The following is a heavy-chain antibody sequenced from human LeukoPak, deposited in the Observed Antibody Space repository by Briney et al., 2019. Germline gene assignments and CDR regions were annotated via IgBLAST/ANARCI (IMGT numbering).Heavy chain of an antibody. CDR1: GFGFSSYS. CDR3: ARVIGSYGDSAY. V-gene: IGHV3-48*04. J-gene: IGHJ4*02. CDR2: ISSTSSAI. D-gene: IGHD3-16*01. Sequence: PGGSLRLSCAASGFGFSSYSMNWVRQAPGKGLEWLSYISSTSSAIYYADSLKGRFTISRDNAKNSLYLQMDSLRAEDTAVYYCARVIGSYGDSAYWGQGTLVTVSS.